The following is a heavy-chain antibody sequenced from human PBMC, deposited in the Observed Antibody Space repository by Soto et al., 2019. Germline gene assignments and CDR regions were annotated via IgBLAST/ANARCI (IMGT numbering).Heavy chain of an antibody. CDR2: IYYSGST. J-gene: IGHJ6*02. D-gene: IGHD1-20*01. Sequence: PSETLSLTCTVSGGSISSYYWSWIRQPPGKGLEWIGYIYYSGSTNYNPSLKSRVTISVDTSKNQFSLKLSSVTAADTAVYYCARDSGITGTTRPDYYYYYGMDVWGQGTTVTVSS. V-gene: IGHV4-59*01. CDR3: ARDSGITGTTRPDYYYYYGMDV. CDR1: GGSISSYY.